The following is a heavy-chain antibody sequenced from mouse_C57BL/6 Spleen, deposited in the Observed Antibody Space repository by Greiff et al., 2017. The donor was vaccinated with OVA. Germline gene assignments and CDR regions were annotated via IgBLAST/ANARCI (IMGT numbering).Heavy chain of an antibody. CDR3: ARLHYYGSSYWYFDV. D-gene: IGHD1-1*01. J-gene: IGHJ1*03. CDR2: INYDGSST. V-gene: IGHV5-16*01. CDR1: GFTFSDYY. Sequence: EVKLVESEGGLVQPGSSMKLSCTASGFTFSDYYMAWVRQVPEKGLEWVANINYDGSSTYYLDSLKSRFIISRDNAKNILYLQMSSLKSEDTATYYCARLHYYGSSYWYFDVWGTGTTVTVSS.